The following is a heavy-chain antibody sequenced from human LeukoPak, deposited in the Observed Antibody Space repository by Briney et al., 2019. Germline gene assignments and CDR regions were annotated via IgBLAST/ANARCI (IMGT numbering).Heavy chain of an antibody. V-gene: IGHV4-30-4*08. D-gene: IGHD3-10*01. Sequence: SETLSLTCTVSGGSISSGDYYWSWIRQPPGKGLEWIGYIYYSGSTYYNPSLKSRVTISVDTSKNQFSLKLSSVTAADTAVYYCARADMVRGVITWFDPWGQGTLVTVSS. CDR3: ARADMVRGVITWFDP. J-gene: IGHJ5*02. CDR1: GGSISSGDYY. CDR2: IYYSGST.